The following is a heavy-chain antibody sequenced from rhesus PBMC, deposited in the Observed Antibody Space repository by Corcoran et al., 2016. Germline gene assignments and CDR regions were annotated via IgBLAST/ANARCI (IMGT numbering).Heavy chain of an antibody. D-gene: IGHD1-38*01. CDR1: GGSFSGYY. Sequence: QVQLQESGPGLVKPSETLSLTCAVSGGSFSGYYWGWIRQPPGKGLEGIGYMSGSSGSTDYNPSLKSRVTISTDTSKNQFSLKLSSVTAADTAVYYCARGGSLGYFDLWGPGTPITISS. V-gene: IGHV4-165*01. J-gene: IGHJ2*01. CDR2: MSGSSGST. CDR3: ARGGSLGYFDL.